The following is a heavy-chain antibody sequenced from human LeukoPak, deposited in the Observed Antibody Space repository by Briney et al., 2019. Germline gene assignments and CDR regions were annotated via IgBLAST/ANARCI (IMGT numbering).Heavy chain of an antibody. V-gene: IGHV3-48*04. CDR2: ITRSSSAI. Sequence: GGSLRLSCAASGFTFSSYAMSWVRQAPGKGLEWVSYITRSSSAIYYADSVKGRFTISRDNAKNTLYLQMNSLRAEDTAVYYCARDLFSSGWYNYGMDVWGQGTTVTVSS. CDR3: ARDLFSSGWYNYGMDV. CDR1: GFTFSSYA. J-gene: IGHJ6*02. D-gene: IGHD6-19*01.